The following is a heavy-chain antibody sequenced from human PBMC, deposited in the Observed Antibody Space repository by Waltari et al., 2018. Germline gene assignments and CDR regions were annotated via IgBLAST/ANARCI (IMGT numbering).Heavy chain of an antibody. CDR1: GYTFTSYA. CDR3: ARGRIQLWYRLDY. J-gene: IGHJ4*02. V-gene: IGHV1-3*01. D-gene: IGHD5-18*01. Sequence: QVQLVQSGAEVKKPGASVKVSCKASGYTFTSYAMHWVRQAPGQRLEWMGWINAGNGNTKYSQKCQGRVTITRDTSASTAYMELSSLRSEDTAVYYCARGRIQLWYRLDYWGQGTLVTVSS. CDR2: INAGNGNT.